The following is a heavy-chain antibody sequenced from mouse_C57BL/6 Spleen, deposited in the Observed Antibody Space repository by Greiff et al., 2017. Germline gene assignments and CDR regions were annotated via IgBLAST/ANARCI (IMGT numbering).Heavy chain of an antibody. J-gene: IGHJ2*01. V-gene: IGHV1-69*01. Sequence: QVQLQQPGAELVMPGASVKLSCKASGYTFTSYWMHWVKQRPGQGLEWIGEIDPSDSYTNYNQKFKGKSTLTVDKSSITAYMQLSSLTSEDSAVCYCARSGYFDYWGQGTTLTVSS. CDR2: IDPSDSYT. CDR3: ARSGYFDY. CDR1: GYTFTSYW. D-gene: IGHD3-1*01.